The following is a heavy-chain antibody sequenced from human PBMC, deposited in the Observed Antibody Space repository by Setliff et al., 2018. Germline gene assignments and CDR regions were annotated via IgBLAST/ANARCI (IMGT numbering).Heavy chain of an antibody. V-gene: IGHV4-4*07. Sequence: TSETLSLTCTVSGGSISSYYWSWIRQPAGKGLEWIGHIYIGGSANYNPSLKSRVTMSIDTSKNQFSLKLSSVTAADTAVYYCARSFSRREKFLLDYWGQGALVTVSS. CDR1: GGSISSYY. CDR2: IYIGGSA. J-gene: IGHJ4*02. CDR3: ARSFSRREKFLLDY.